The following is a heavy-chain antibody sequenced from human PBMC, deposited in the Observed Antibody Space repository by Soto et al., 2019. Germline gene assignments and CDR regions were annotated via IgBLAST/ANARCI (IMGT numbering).Heavy chain of an antibody. CDR3: ATERETGTIGY. J-gene: IGHJ4*02. V-gene: IGHV1-24*01. CDR1: GYTFTSYA. D-gene: IGHD1-7*01. CDR2: FDPEDGET. Sequence: ASVKVSCKASGYTFTSYAMHWVRQAPGQRLEWMGGFDPEDGETIYAQKFQGRVTMTEDTSTDTAYMELSSLRSEDTAVYYCATERETGTIGYWGQGTLVNVS.